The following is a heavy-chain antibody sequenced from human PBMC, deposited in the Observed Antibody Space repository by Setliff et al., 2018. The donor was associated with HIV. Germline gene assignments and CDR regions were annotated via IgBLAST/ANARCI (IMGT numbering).Heavy chain of an antibody. J-gene: IGHJ5*02. V-gene: IGHV4-59*01. CDR3: ARGPARAVARPGWLDP. CDR1: GGSIVRYY. Sequence: PSETLSLTCTVSGGSIVRYYWTWIRQPPGKGLEWIGYIYYSGSTNYNPSLKSRVTISVDTSKNQFSLKLSSVTAADTAVYYCARGPARAVARPGWLDPWGQGTLVTVSS. CDR2: IYYSGST. D-gene: IGHD6-19*01.